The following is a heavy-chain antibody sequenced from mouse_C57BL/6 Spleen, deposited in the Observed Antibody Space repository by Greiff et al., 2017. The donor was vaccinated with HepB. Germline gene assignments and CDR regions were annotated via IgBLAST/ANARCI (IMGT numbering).Heavy chain of an antibody. J-gene: IGHJ4*01. CDR2: IWSDGST. CDR1: GFSLTSYG. CDR3: ARHNKYYAMDY. Sequence: VKLVESGPGLVAPSQSLSITCTVSGFSLTSYGVHWVRQPPGKGLEWLVLIWSDGSTTYNSALKSRLSISKENSKSQVFLKMNSLQTDDTAKYYCARHNKYYAMDYWGQGTSVTVSS. V-gene: IGHV2-6-1*01.